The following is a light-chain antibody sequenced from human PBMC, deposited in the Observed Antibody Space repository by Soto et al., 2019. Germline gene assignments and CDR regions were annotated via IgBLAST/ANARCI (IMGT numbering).Light chain of an antibody. V-gene: IGKV1-39*01. CDR2: AAS. J-gene: IGKJ1*01. CDR3: QQSYSTPRT. Sequence: DIQMTQSPSSLSASVGDRVTITCRASQSISSYLNWYQQKPGKAPKLLIYAASSLQSGVPSRFSGXXXXXDXXLTISSLQPEDFATYYCQQSYSTPRTFGQGTKVEIK. CDR1: QSISSY.